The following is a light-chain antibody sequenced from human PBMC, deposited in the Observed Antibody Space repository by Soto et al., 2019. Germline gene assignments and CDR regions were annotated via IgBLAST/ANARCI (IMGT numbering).Light chain of an antibody. Sequence: DVVMTQSPLSLPVTLGQPASISCRSSQSLVNSDGSTFLIWFQQRPGQSPRRLIYRVSNRDSGVPDRFSGSGSGTDFTLKISRVEAEDVGVYYCMQGTHWPVTFGQGTKVDIK. CDR2: RVS. V-gene: IGKV2-30*01. J-gene: IGKJ1*01. CDR3: MQGTHWPVT. CDR1: QSLVNSDGSTF.